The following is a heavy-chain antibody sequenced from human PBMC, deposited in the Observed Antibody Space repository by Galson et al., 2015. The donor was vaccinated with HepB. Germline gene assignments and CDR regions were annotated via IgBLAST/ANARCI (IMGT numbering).Heavy chain of an antibody. V-gene: IGHV3-64D*06. CDR2: ISSNGGST. CDR3: VKDRRRKLLWFGELSRYDY. Sequence: SLRLSCAASGFTFSSYAMHWVRQAPGKGLEYVSAISSNGGSTYYADSVKGRFTISRDNSKNTLYLQMSSLRAEDTAVYYCVKDRRRKLLWFGELSRYDYWGRGTLVTVSS. J-gene: IGHJ4*02. D-gene: IGHD3-10*01. CDR1: GFTFSSYA.